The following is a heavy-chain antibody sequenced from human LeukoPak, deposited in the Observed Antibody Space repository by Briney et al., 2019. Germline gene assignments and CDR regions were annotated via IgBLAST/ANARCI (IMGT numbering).Heavy chain of an antibody. CDR2: ISSSGSYI. Sequence: ETLSLTCAVSGYSISSGYYWGWIRQPPGKGLEWVSSISSSGSYIYYADSVKGRFTISRDDAKSSLYLQMNSLRAEDTAVYYCARDPPSYYDSWSGIDYWGQGALVTVSS. J-gene: IGHJ4*02. V-gene: IGHV3-21*01. D-gene: IGHD3-3*01. CDR3: ARDPPSYYDSWSGIDY. CDR1: GYSISSGYY.